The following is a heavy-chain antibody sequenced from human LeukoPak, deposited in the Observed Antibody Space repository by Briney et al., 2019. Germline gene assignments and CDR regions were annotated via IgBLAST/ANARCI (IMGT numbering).Heavy chain of an antibody. CDR1: GYTFTGYY. CDR2: INPNSGGT. V-gene: IGHV1-2*02. D-gene: IGHD6-6*01. J-gene: IGHJ4*02. CDR3: ATPTSGDYSNLLESRHKYSSSGFDY. Sequence: GASVTVSCKASGYTFTGYYMHWVRQAPGQGLEWMGWINPNSGGTNYAQKFQGRVTMTRDTSISTAYMELSRLRSDDTAVYYCATPTSGDYSNLLESRHKYSSSGFDYWGQGTLVTVSS.